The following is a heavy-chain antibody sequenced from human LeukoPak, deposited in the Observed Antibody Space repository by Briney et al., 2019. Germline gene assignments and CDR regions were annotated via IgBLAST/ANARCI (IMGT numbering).Heavy chain of an antibody. CDR2: ISYDGSDK. V-gene: IGHV3-30-3*01. D-gene: IGHD5-24*01. CDR1: GFTFSSYA. J-gene: IGHJ4*02. CDR3: AKGVPVEMATMGPFDY. Sequence: PGGSLRLSCAASGFTFSSYAIHWVRQAPGKGLEWVAFISYDGSDKRYAESVKGRITISRDNSKNTLYLQMNSLRAEDTAVYYCAKGVPVEMATMGPFDYWGQGTLVTVSS.